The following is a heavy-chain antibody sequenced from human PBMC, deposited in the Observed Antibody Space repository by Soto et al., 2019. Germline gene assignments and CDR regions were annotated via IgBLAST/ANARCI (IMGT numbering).Heavy chain of an antibody. V-gene: IGHV3-23*01. D-gene: IGHD3-22*01. CDR3: GKKYFDDTRGYYYDY. Sequence: GGSLRLSGVASGFTFSNYAMSWVRQPPGKGLEWVSAINDAGGNTYYADSVKGRFTISRDNSKNTLFLKMSSLRIEDTAIYYCGKKYFDDTRGYYYDYWGQGTLVTVSS. J-gene: IGHJ4*02. CDR2: INDAGGNT. CDR1: GFTFSNYA.